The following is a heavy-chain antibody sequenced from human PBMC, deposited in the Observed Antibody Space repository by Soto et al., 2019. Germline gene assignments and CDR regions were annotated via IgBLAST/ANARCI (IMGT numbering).Heavy chain of an antibody. V-gene: IGHV3-30*18. D-gene: IGHD3-10*01. CDR1: GFTFSNAW. CDR3: AKVLV. CDR2: ISYDGSNK. Sequence: GGSLRLSCAASGFTFSNAWMSWVRQAPGKGLEWVAVISYDGSNKYYADSVKGRFTISRDNSKNTLYLQMNSLRAEDTAVYYCAKVLVWGQGTLVTVSS. J-gene: IGHJ4*02.